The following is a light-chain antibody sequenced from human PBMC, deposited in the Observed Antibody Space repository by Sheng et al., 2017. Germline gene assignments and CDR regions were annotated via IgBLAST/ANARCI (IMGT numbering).Light chain of an antibody. CDR2: DVN. CDR1: SSDVGGYNY. Sequence: QSALTQPASVSGSPGQSITISCTGTSSDVGGYNYVSWYQQHPGKAPKLMIYDVNNRPSGVPDRFSGSKSGTSASLAITGLQAEDEADYYCQSYDSSLSRVVFGGGTKLTVL. V-gene: IGLV2-14*03. J-gene: IGLJ2*01. CDR3: QSYDSSLSRVV.